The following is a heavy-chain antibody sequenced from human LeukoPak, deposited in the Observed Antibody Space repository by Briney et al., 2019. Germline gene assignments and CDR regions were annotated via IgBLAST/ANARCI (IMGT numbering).Heavy chain of an antibody. CDR2: INHSGST. J-gene: IGHJ6*03. D-gene: IGHD6-6*01. CDR1: GRSFSGYY. Sequence: KSSPTLSLTCAVYGRSFSGYYGSWIRQPPGKGLEWIGEINHSGSTNYNPSLKSRVTISVDTSKNQFSLKLSSVTAADTAVYYCARQVAARHVYYYYYMDVWGKGTTVTVSS. V-gene: IGHV4-34*01. CDR3: ARQVAARHVYYYYYMDV.